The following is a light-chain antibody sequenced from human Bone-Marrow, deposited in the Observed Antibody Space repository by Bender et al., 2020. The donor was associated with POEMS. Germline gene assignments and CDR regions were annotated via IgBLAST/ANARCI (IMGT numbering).Light chain of an antibody. J-gene: IGLJ3*02. V-gene: IGLV4-69*02. CDR2: LNSDGSH. CDR3: QTWGTGFWV. Sequence: QPVLTQSPSASASLGASVKLTCTLSRGHSSYAIAWLQQQPENGPRYLMKLNSDGSHSKGDGIPDRFSGSSSGAERYLTISSLQSEDGADYYCQTWGTGFWVFGGGTKLTVL. CDR1: RGHSSYA.